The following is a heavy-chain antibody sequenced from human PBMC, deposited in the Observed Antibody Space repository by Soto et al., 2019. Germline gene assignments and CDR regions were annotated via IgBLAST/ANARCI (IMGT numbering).Heavy chain of an antibody. Sequence: ESGGGVVQPGRSLRLSCAASGFTFSSYGMHWVRQAPGKGLEWVAVISYDGSNKYYADSVKGRFTISRDNSKNTLYLQMNSLRAEDTAVYYCAKAHSYYDSSEYAFDIWGQGTMVTVSS. V-gene: IGHV3-30*18. D-gene: IGHD3-22*01. CDR1: GFTFSSYG. J-gene: IGHJ3*02. CDR2: ISYDGSNK. CDR3: AKAHSYYDSSEYAFDI.